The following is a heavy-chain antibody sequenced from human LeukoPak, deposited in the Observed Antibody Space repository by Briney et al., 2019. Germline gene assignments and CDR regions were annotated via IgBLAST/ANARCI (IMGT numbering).Heavy chain of an antibody. CDR2: IKQEGVEK. Sequence: GGSLTLFCAASGFTYSGYWMSWLGQAPGEGLEWVANIKQEGVEKYVDSVKGRFTISRYNAKNSLYLQMNSLRAEDTAVYYCARDRGFGQADVWGKGTTVTVSS. J-gene: IGHJ6*04. CDR3: ARDRGFGQADV. D-gene: IGHD3-10*01. CDR1: GFTYSGYW. V-gene: IGHV3-7*01.